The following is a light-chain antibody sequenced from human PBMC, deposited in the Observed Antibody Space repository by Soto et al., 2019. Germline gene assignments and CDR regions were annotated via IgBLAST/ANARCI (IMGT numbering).Light chain of an antibody. CDR2: DAS. CDR3: QQFDNLPLT. Sequence: DIQMTQSPSSLSASVGDRVTITCQASQDITNYLNWYQQKPGKAPKILIYDASVLEAGVPSRFSGGGSGTHFTLTITSLQAEDVATYYCQQFDNLPLTFGGGTNREI. CDR1: QDITNY. J-gene: IGKJ4*01. V-gene: IGKV1-33*01.